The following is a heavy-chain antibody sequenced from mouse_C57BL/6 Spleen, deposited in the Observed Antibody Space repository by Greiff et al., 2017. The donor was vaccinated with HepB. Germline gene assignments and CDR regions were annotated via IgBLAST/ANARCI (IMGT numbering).Heavy chain of an antibody. D-gene: IGHD1-1*01. J-gene: IGHJ2*01. CDR2: INPSSGYT. CDR3: ARVAITTVVAPVDY. V-gene: IGHV1-4*01. CDR1: GYTFTSYT. Sequence: QVHVKQSGAELARPGASVKMSCKASGYTFTSYTMHWVKQRPGQGLEWIGYINPSSGYTKYNQKFKDKATLTADKSSSTAYMQLSSLTSEDSAVYYCARVAITTVVAPVDYWGQGTTLTVSS.